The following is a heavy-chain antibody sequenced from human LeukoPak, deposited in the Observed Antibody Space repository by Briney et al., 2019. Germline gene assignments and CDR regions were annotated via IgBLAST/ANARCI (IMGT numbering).Heavy chain of an antibody. Sequence: PGGSLRLSCAASGFTFSSHAMSWVRQAPGKGLEWVSAIRGSGANTYYADSVKGRFTISRDNSKNTLYLQMNSLRAEDTAVYYCAKVLHGDYLYFDYWGQGTLVTVSS. CDR2: IRGSGANT. CDR1: GFTFSSHA. J-gene: IGHJ4*02. V-gene: IGHV3-23*01. CDR3: AKVLHGDYLYFDY. D-gene: IGHD4-17*01.